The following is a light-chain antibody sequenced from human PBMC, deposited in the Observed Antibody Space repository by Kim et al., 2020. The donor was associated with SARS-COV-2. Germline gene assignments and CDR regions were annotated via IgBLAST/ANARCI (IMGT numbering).Light chain of an antibody. Sequence: QSVLTQPPSVSAAPGQKVTISCSGSSSNIGNNYVSWYQQLPGTAPKVLIYDNNKRPSGIPDRFSGSKSGTSATLSITGLQTGDEADYYCGTWDSSLSAAVFGGGTQLTVL. CDR3: GTWDSSLSAAV. V-gene: IGLV1-51*01. CDR2: DNN. CDR1: SSNIGNNY. J-gene: IGLJ7*01.